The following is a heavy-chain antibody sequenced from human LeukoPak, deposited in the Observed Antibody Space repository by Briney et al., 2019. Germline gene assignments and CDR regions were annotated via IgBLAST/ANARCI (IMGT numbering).Heavy chain of an antibody. CDR1: GYTFTSYA. CDR2: INTNTGNP. CDR3: ARAYYYGSGSYYNVYWFDP. D-gene: IGHD3-10*01. V-gene: IGHV7-4-1*02. J-gene: IGHJ5*02. Sequence: ASVKVSCKASGYTFTSYATNWVRQAPGQGLEWMGWINTNTGNPTYAQGFTGRFVFSLDTSVSTAYLQISSLKAEDTAVYYCARAYYYGSGSYYNVYWFDPWGQGTLVTVSS.